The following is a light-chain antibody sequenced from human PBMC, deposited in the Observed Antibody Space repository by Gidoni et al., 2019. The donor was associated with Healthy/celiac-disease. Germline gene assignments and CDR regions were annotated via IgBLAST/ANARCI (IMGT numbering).Light chain of an antibody. CDR1: QSISSW. CDR2: KAS. Sequence: DIQMTQSPSTLSASVGDRVTITCRASQSISSWLGWYQQKPGKAPKPLIYKASSLESGVPSRFSGNGSGTDFTLTISSLQPDDFATYYCQQYNSYPWTFGQGTKVEIK. J-gene: IGKJ1*01. V-gene: IGKV1-5*03. CDR3: QQYNSYPWT.